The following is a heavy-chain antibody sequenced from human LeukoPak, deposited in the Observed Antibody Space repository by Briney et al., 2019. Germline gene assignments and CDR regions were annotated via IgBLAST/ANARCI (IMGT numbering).Heavy chain of an antibody. J-gene: IGHJ4*02. CDR2: ISGSGGST. CDR3: AKDDYYDSSGYYYFSY. V-gene: IGHV3-23*01. CDR1: GFTFGSYA. D-gene: IGHD3-22*01. Sequence: GGSLRLSCAASGFTFGSYAMSWVRQAPGKGLGWVSAISGSGGSTYYADSVKGRFTISRDNSKNTLYLQMNSLRAEDTAVYYCAKDDYYDSSGYYYFSYWGQGTLVTVSS.